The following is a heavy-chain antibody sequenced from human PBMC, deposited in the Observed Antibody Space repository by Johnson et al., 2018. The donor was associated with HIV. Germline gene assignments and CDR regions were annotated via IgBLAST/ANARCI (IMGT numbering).Heavy chain of an antibody. J-gene: IGHJ3*02. V-gene: IGHV3-30*03. D-gene: IGHD6-19*01. CDR3: ARVRRSGWYDNDAFDI. Sequence: QEQLVESGGGVVQPGRSLRLSCAASGFSFSSYGMHWVRQAPGKGLEWVAVISYDGSNKHYADSVKGRFIISRDNSKNTLYLQMNSLRAEDTAVYYCARVRRSGWYDNDAFDIWGQGTMVTVSS. CDR1: GFSFSSYG. CDR2: ISYDGSNK.